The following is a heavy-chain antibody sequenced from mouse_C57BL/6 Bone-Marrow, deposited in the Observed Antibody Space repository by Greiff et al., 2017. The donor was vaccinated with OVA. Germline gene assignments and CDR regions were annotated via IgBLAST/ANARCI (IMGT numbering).Heavy chain of an antibody. V-gene: IGHV5-17*01. CDR1: GFTFSDYG. J-gene: IGHJ4*01. Sequence: EVQLVESGGGLVKPGGSLKLSCAASGFTFSDYGMHWVRQAPEKGLEWVAYISRGSSTIYYADTVKGRFTITRDNAKNTLFLQMTSLRSEDTAMYYCARRLWYYAMDYWGQGTSVTVSS. CDR2: ISRGSSTI. CDR3: ARRLWYYAMDY. D-gene: IGHD6-1*01.